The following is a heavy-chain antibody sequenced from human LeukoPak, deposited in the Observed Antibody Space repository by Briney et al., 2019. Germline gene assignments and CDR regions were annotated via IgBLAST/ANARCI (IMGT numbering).Heavy chain of an antibody. J-gene: IGHJ4*02. CDR1: GGSISSTSYY. V-gene: IGHV4-39*01. D-gene: IGHD3-10*01. CDR3: ARRGGTVRGNYFDY. Sequence: SETLSLTCTVSGGSISSTSYYWGWIRQPPGKGLEWIGNIYYSGSTYYNPSLKSRVTISVDTSKNQFSLKLTSVTAADTAVYYCARRGGTVRGNYFDYWGQGTLVTVSS. CDR2: IYYSGST.